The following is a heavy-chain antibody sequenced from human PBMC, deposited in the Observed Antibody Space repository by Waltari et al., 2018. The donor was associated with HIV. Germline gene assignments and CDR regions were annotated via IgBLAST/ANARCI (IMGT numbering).Heavy chain of an antibody. Sequence: EVQVVESGGGLVQPGGSLRLSCAASGFTLSDHYMDGVRQAPGKGLEWVGRTRNKLNGYTTEYAASVKGRFTISRDDSKNSLSLQMNSLKTEDTAVYYCARGRAGKSSYYYYCMDVWGKGTTVTVYS. CDR3: ARGRAGKSSYYYYCMDV. CDR1: GFTLSDHY. D-gene: IGHD1-1*01. J-gene: IGHJ6*03. CDR2: TRNKLNGYTT. V-gene: IGHV3-72*01.